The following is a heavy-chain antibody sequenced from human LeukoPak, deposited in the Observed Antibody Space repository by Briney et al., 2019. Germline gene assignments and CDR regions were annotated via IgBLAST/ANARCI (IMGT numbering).Heavy chain of an antibody. Sequence: SETLSLTCAVYGGSFSGYYWSRIRQPPGKGLEWIGEINHSGSTNYNPSLKSRVTISVDTSKNQFSLKLSSVTAADTAVYYCARRIAVAGTRPFKNWGQGTLVTVSS. V-gene: IGHV4-34*01. CDR1: GGSFSGYY. J-gene: IGHJ4*02. D-gene: IGHD6-19*01. CDR3: ARRIAVAGTRPFKN. CDR2: INHSGST.